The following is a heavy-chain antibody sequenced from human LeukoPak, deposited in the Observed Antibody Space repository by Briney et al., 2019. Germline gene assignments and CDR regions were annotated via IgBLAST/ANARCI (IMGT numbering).Heavy chain of an antibody. V-gene: IGHV4-39*07. D-gene: IGHD3-3*01. Sequence: SETLSLTCTVSGGSISSSSYYWGWIRQPPGKGLEWIGSIYYSGSTYYNPSLKSRVTISVDTSKNQFSLKLSSVTAADTAVYFCAXSPFRITIFGVVIIPSDFDYWGQGTLVTVSS. J-gene: IGHJ4*02. CDR1: GGSISSSSYY. CDR3: AXSPFRITIFGVVIIPSDFDY. CDR2: IYYSGST.